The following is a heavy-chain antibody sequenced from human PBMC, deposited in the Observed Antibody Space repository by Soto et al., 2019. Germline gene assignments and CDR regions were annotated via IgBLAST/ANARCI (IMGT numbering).Heavy chain of an antibody. J-gene: IGHJ4*02. V-gene: IGHV1-18*01. Sequence: ASVKVSCKASGYTFTSYGISWVRQAPGQGLEWMGWISAYNGNTNYAQKLQGRVTMTTDTSTSTAYMELRSLRSDDTAVYYCARAPSYLVTTHSLLIFDYWGQGTLVTVSS. CDR2: ISAYNGNT. CDR1: GYTFTSYG. D-gene: IGHD4-17*01. CDR3: ARAPSYLVTTHSLLIFDY.